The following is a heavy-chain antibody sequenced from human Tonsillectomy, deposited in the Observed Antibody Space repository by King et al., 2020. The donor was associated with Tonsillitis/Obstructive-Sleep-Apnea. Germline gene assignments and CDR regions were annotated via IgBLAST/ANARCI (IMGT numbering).Heavy chain of an antibody. D-gene: IGHD3-3*01. CDR1: GFTFDDYS. J-gene: IGHJ6*03. CDR3: AKDTGRFLTPYMDV. CDR2: ITWNSGDI. V-gene: IGHV3-9*01. Sequence: VQLVESGGALVQPGRSLRLSCAASGFTFDDYSMHWVRQAPGKGLEWVSGITWNSGDIGYADSVKGRFTISSDNAKNSLYLQMNSLRAEDTALYYCAKDTGRFLTPYMDVWGKGTTVTVSS.